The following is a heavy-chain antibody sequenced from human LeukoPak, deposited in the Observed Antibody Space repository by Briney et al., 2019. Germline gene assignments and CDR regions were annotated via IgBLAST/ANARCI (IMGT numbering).Heavy chain of an antibody. CDR2: IKQDGSEK. J-gene: IGHJ6*03. V-gene: IGHV3-7*01. D-gene: IGHD6-19*01. CDR1: GFTFSSYW. CDR3: ANIAVAAGDYYYYMDV. Sequence: GGSLRLSCAASGFTFSSYWMSWVRQAPGKGLEWVANIKQDGSEKYYVDSVKGRFTISRDNAKNSLYLQMNSLRAEDTAVYYCANIAVAAGDYYYYMDVWGKGTTVTISS.